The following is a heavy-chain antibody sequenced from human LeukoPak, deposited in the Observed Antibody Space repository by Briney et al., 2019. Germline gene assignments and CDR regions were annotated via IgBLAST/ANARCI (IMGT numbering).Heavy chain of an antibody. V-gene: IGHV3-48*03. CDR3: ARDRTGFDY. Sequence: PGGSLRLSCAASGFTFSSYEMNWVRQAPGKGLEWVSYIGSSGSTIYYADSVKGRFTISRDNAKNSLYLQMNSLRAEDTAVYYCARDRTGFDYWGQGTLVTVSS. CDR2: IGSSGSTI. D-gene: IGHD3/OR15-3a*01. J-gene: IGHJ4*02. CDR1: GFTFSSYE.